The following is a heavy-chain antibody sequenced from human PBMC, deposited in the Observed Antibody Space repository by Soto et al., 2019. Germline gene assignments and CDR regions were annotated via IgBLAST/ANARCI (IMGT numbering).Heavy chain of an antibody. CDR3: VIRGGRSLFDS. J-gene: IGHJ4*02. V-gene: IGHV3-11*06. D-gene: IGHD2-15*01. CDR1: GFTFGDSY. Sequence: GGYLRLSCAGSGFTFGDSYMSWIRQAPGKGLEWLSYISPGSRYPAYADSVKGRFTISRDNAKRSLYLQMMSLTAEDTAIYYCVIRGGRSLFDSCGQGTLVTVSS. CDR2: ISPGSRYP.